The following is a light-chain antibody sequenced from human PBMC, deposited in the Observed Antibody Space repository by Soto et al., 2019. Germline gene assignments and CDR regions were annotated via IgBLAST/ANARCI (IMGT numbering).Light chain of an antibody. J-gene: IGLJ1*01. Sequence: HSVRNRPPSVSGSPGQSGTITCTGTSTDLVSYNRVSWYQQPPGTAPKLMIYEVSKRPSGVPDRFSGSKSGNTASLTISGLQAADEADYYCSLYTSQNAYVFGPGTKVTVL. CDR3: SLYTSQNAYV. CDR1: STDLVSYNR. V-gene: IGLV2-18*01. CDR2: EVS.